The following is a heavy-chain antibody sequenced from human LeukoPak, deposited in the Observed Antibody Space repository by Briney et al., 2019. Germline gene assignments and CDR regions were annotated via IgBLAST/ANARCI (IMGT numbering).Heavy chain of an antibody. D-gene: IGHD2/OR15-2a*01. CDR2: IIPILGIA. CDR1: GGTFSSYA. V-gene: IGHV1-69*04. CDR3: ARGGTPSSAFDI. J-gene: IGHJ3*02. Sequence: GASVKVSCKASGGTFSSYAISWVRQAPGQGLEWMGRIIPILGIANYAQKFQGRVTITADKSTSTAYMELSSLRSEDTAVYYCARGGTPSSAFDIWGQGTMVTVSS.